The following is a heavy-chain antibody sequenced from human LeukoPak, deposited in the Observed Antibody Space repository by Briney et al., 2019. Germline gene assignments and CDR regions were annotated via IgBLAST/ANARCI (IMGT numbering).Heavy chain of an antibody. CDR2: IYYTGST. V-gene: IGHV4-39*07. CDR3: ARNPVFWSDPSGNY. Sequence: PSETLSLTCTVSGGFITSTTYYWGWIRQPPGKGLEWIATIYYTGSTYYNPSLQSRVTISVDTSKNQFSLKVRSVTAADTALYYCARNPVFWSDPSGNYWGQGILVTVSS. D-gene: IGHD3-3*01. CDR1: GGFITSTTYY. J-gene: IGHJ4*02.